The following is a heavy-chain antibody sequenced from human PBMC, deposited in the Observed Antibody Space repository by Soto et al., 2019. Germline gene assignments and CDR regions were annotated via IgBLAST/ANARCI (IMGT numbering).Heavy chain of an antibody. CDR3: ARGFRPPLFVARSISGPFDY. D-gene: IGHD2-21*01. V-gene: IGHV3-33*01. CDR2: IWYDGSNK. J-gene: IGHJ4*02. Sequence: PGGSLRLSCAASGFTFSSYGMHWVRQAPGKGLEWVAVIWYDGSNKYYADSVKGRFTISRDNSKNTLYLQMNSLRAEDTAVYYCARGFRPPLFVARSISGPFDYWGQGTLVTVSS. CDR1: GFTFSSYG.